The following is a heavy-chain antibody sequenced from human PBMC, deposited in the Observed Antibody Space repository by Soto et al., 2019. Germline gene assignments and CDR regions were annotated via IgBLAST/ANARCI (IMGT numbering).Heavy chain of an antibody. Sequence: GGSLRLSCAASGFTFGNAWINWVRQAPGKGLEWVGRVKSKNDGGTTDFAAPVKGRFAISRDDSKNMVYLEMNSLQTEDTAIYYCTTDSYITSIIVRFDYWGHGTLVTVAS. V-gene: IGHV3-15*07. J-gene: IGHJ4*01. D-gene: IGHD3-22*01. CDR3: TTDSYITSIIVRFDY. CDR1: GFTFGNAW. CDR2: VKSKNDGGTT.